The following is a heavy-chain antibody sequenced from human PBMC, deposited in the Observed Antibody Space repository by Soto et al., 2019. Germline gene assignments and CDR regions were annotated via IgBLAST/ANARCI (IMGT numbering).Heavy chain of an antibody. D-gene: IGHD3-10*01. CDR2: IYYSGST. CDR3: ASISNYYGSGSPRYYFDY. V-gene: IGHV4-39*01. J-gene: IGHJ4*02. CDR1: GGSISSSSYY. Sequence: SETLSLTCTVSGGSISSSSYYWGWIRQPPGKGLEWIGSIYYSGSTYYNPSLKSRVTISVDTSKDQFSLKLSSVTAADTAVYYCASISNYYGSGSPRYYFDYWGQGTLVTVSS.